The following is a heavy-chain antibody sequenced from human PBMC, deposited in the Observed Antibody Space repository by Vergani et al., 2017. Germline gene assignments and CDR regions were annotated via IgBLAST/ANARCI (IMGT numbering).Heavy chain of an antibody. CDR1: GFSFSSHA. Sequence: QVQLAESGGGRVQPGRSLRLSCAASGFSFSSHAIHWVRQAPGKGLEWVAVISNDGSKKYYADSVKGRFTISRDNSTNTLDLQMNSLRTQDTAVYYCAKVGSVTSESLQYNFYMDVWGKGTTVTVS. CDR2: ISNDGSKK. V-gene: IGHV3-30*18. D-gene: IGHD3-10*01. J-gene: IGHJ6*03. CDR3: AKVGSVTSESLQYNFYMDV.